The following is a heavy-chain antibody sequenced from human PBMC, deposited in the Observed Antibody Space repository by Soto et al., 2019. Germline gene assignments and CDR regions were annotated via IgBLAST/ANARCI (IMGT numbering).Heavy chain of an antibody. J-gene: IGHJ4*02. D-gene: IGHD3-9*01. V-gene: IGHV3-23*01. CDR2: ISGSGGST. CDR1: GFTFSSYA. Sequence: GGSLRLSCAASGFTFSSYAMSWVRQAPGKGLEWVSAISGSGGSTYYADSVKGRFTISRDNSKNTMYLQMNSLRAEDTAVYYCASYDILTGYYVDYWGQGTLVTVSS. CDR3: ASYDILTGYYVDY.